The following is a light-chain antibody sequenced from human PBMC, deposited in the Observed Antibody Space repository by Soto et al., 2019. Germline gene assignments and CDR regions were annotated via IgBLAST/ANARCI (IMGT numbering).Light chain of an antibody. CDR2: AVD. CDR1: SSNFGTYDY. V-gene: IGLV2-11*01. J-gene: IGLJ2*01. CDR3: CSFAGRYDYVA. Sequence: QSVLTQPPSVSGSPGQSVSISCTGTSSNFGTYDYVSWYQEHPGKAPKLLLYAVDKRPSGVPDRFSGSISGNTASLTISGLQADDEANYYCCSFAGRYDYVAFGGGTQLTVL.